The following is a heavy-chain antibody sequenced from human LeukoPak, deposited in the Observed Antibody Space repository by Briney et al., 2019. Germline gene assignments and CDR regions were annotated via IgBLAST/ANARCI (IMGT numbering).Heavy chain of an antibody. CDR2: ISTSSSFL. Sequence: PGGSLRLSCEVSGFTFDHYGMNWVRQAPGKGLEWVSSISTSSSFLYYADSVKGRFTISRDNAKNSLYLQMNSLRAEDTAVYYCARGRVGQWLVDAFDIWGQGTMVTVSS. V-gene: IGHV3-21*01. D-gene: IGHD6-19*01. CDR3: ARGRVGQWLVDAFDI. J-gene: IGHJ3*02. CDR1: GFTFDHYG.